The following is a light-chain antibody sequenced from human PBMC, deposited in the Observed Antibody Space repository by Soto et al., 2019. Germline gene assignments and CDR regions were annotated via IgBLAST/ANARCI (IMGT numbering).Light chain of an antibody. V-gene: IGKV1-17*01. Sequence: DIQMTQSPSTMAASVGDRVTITCRASQGIRDDLGWYQQTPGKAPKRLIYAASTLQNGVPSRFSGGGSGTEFTLTISSLQPDDFATYYCQQYNVYWTFGQGTKVDIK. CDR3: QQYNVYWT. J-gene: IGKJ1*01. CDR1: QGIRDD. CDR2: AAS.